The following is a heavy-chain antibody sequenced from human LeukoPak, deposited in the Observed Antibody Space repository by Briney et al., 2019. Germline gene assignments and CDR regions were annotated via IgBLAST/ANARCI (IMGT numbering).Heavy chain of an antibody. CDR2: ISWNGGSI. Sequence: GGSLRLSCAASGFTFDDYAMHWVRQAPGKGLEWVSGISWNGGSIGYADSVRGRFTISRDNAKNSLYLQMNSLRAEDTALYYCAKDLERDTAMVTFTYWGQGTLVTVSS. J-gene: IGHJ4*02. CDR1: GFTFDDYA. D-gene: IGHD5-18*01. CDR3: AKDLERDTAMVTFTY. V-gene: IGHV3-9*01.